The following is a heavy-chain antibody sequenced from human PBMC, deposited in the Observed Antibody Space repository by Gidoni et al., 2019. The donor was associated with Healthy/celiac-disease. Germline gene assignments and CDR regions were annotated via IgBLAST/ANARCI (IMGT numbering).Heavy chain of an antibody. CDR3: ARRNNCYDNSDPPDY. Sequence: EVQLLEFAGGLVQPGGSLCLSCSAPGLTSSSHSMNWVRQAPGKGQAWVSYVSSNSSAIYYADSVKDRFTISRDDTKNTLYLQMNSLIDEDTAVDYYARRNNCYDNSDPPDYWGQGTLVTVSS. CDR1: GLTSSSHS. J-gene: IGHJ4*02. CDR2: VSSNSSAI. V-gene: IGHV3-48*02. D-gene: IGHD3-22*01.